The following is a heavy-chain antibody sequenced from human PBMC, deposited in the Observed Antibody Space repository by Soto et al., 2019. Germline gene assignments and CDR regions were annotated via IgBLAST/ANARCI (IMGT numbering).Heavy chain of an antibody. D-gene: IGHD5-12*01. V-gene: IGHV1-46*01. CDR3: ARDFRGYNRDY. CDR2: INPTVHTT. J-gene: IGHJ4*02. CDR1: GYTFTTYF. Sequence: QVQLVQSGAEVKKPGTSVKVSCKASGYTFTTYFIHWVRQAPGQGLEWMGIINPTVHTTSYAQKFQGRVTMTSDTSTITVYMELSSLRSEDTAVYYCARDFRGYNRDYWGQGTLVTVSS.